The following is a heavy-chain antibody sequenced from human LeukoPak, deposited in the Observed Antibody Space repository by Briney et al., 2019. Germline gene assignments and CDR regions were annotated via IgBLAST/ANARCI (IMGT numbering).Heavy chain of an antibody. CDR3: ARDPRYRGYCSRTSCHWMDY. D-gene: IGHD2-2*01. J-gene: IGHJ4*02. Sequence: ASVKVSCKASGYTFSSYGISWVRQAPGQGIEWMGWISNYNGNTNYAQKVQGRVTMTTDTSTSTAYMELRSLRSDDTALYYCARDPRYRGYCSRTSCHWMDYWGQGTLVTVSS. V-gene: IGHV1-18*04. CDR1: GYTFSSYG. CDR2: ISNYNGNT.